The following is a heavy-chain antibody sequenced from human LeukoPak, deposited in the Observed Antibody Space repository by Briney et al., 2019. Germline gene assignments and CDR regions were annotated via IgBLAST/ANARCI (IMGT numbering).Heavy chain of an antibody. Sequence: PGRSLRLSCAASGLTFDDYAMHWVRQAPGKGLEWVSGISWNSGSIGYADSVKGRFTISRDNSKNTLYLQMNSLRAEDTAVYYCAKGGVAGTGDFDYWGQGTLVTVSS. CDR1: GLTFDDYA. D-gene: IGHD6-19*01. CDR3: AKGGVAGTGDFDY. CDR2: ISWNSGSI. J-gene: IGHJ4*02. V-gene: IGHV3-9*01.